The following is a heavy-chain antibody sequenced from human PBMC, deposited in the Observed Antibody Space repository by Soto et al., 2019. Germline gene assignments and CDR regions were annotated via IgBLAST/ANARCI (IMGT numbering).Heavy chain of an antibody. V-gene: IGHV3-15*01. J-gene: IGHJ6*04. D-gene: IGHD1-26*01. Sequence: PGGSLRLSCAASGFTFSNAWVTWVRQPPGKGLEWVGRIKSKTDGGTTDYVAPVKGRFTISRDDSKNTLYLQMDSLKPEDTAFYYCTTRGGSSGPAWNYYYSGMDVGGKGTTVPVSS. CDR2: IKSKTDGGTT. CDR1: GFTFSNAW. CDR3: TTRGGSSGPAWNYYYSGMDV.